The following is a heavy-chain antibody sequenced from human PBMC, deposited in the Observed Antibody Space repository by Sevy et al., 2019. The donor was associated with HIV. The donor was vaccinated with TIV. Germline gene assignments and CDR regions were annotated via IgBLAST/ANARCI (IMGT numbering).Heavy chain of an antibody. J-gene: IGHJ5*02. D-gene: IGHD3-10*01. CDR1: GGSISSGGYY. CDR2: IYYSGST. CDR3: ARDQGFGFDP. V-gene: IGHV4-31*03. Sequence: AEILSLTCTVSGGSISSGGYYWNWIRQHPGKGVEWIGYIYYSGSTYYNPSLKSRVTISLDTSKNQFSLKLSSVTAADTAMYYCARDQGFGFDPWGQGTLVTVSS.